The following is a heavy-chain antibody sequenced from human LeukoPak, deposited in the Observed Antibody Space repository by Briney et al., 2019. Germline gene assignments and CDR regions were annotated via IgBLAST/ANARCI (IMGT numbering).Heavy chain of an antibody. J-gene: IGHJ6*03. D-gene: IGHD3-10*01. V-gene: IGHV1-2*02. Sequence: ASVKVSCKASGYSFSGSYIHWVRQAPGQGLEWMGWINPNSGATSYAQKFQGRVTMTRNTSISTAYMELSSLGSEDTAVYYCARVYGSGSYYNIYYYYYMDVWGKGTTVTISS. CDR2: INPNSGAT. CDR1: GYSFSGSY. CDR3: ARVYGSGSYYNIYYYYYMDV.